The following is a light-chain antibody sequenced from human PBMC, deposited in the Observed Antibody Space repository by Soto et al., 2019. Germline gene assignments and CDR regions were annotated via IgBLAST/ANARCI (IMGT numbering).Light chain of an antibody. J-gene: IGKJ4*01. Sequence: DIQMTQSPSSLSASVGDRVTITCRASQAISNYLAWYQQKPGKVPKLLIYAASTLQSGVPSRFSGSGSGTDFTLTISSLQPEDVATYYFQKYNCVPLTFGGGTKVEIK. CDR3: QKYNCVPLT. V-gene: IGKV1-27*01. CDR1: QAISNY. CDR2: AAS.